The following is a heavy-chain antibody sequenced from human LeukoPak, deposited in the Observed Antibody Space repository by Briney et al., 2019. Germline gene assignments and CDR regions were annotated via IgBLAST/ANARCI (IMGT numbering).Heavy chain of an antibody. CDR3: ARDRNYCSSDRCYDVFDI. CDR1: GFTFSSYS. Sequence: PGGSLRLSCAASGFTFSSYSMIWVRQAPGKGLEWVANIRGDASRLYYVDSVKGRFTISRDNAKNSLYLQMSNLRAEDTSVYYCARDRNYCSSDRCYDVFDIWGQGTMVTVSS. CDR2: IRGDASRL. J-gene: IGHJ3*02. V-gene: IGHV3-7*01. D-gene: IGHD6-19*01.